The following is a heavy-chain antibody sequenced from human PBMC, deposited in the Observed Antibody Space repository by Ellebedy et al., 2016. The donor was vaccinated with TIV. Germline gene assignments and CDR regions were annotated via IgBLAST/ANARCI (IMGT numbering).Heavy chain of an antibody. CDR2: TYYDGSA. CDR1: GASITHPNHF. CDR3: ARDLIPAAMAMDV. J-gene: IGHJ6*02. Sequence: LRLSXTVSGASITHPNHFWTWIRHLPGTGLEWIGYTYYDGSASYNPSLKDRVTISVDTSKSQFSLSLTSVTAADTAVYYCARDLIPAAMAMDVWGQGTTVTVSS. V-gene: IGHV4-31*03. D-gene: IGHD2-2*01.